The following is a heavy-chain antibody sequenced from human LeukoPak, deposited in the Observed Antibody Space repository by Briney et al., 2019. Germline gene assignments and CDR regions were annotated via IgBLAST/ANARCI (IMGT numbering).Heavy chain of an antibody. CDR1: GFTFSSYA. J-gene: IGHJ4*02. CDR2: ISGSGGST. CDR3: ARDLLYDILTGYQPNQQAVDY. Sequence: GSLRLSCAASGFTFSSYAMSWVRQAPGKGLEWVSAISGSGGSTYYADSVKGRFTISRDNSKNTLYLQMNSLRADDTAVYYCARDLLYDILTGYQPNQQAVDYWGQGTLVTVSS. V-gene: IGHV3-23*01. D-gene: IGHD3-9*01.